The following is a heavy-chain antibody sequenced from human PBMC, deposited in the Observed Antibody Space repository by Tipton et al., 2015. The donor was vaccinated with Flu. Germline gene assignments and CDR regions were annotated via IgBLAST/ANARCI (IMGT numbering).Heavy chain of an antibody. CDR1: GFTFSSYG. Sequence: SLRLSCAASGFTFSSYGMHWVRQAPGKGLEWVAVIWYDGSNKYYADSVKGRFTISRDNSKNTLYLQMNSLRAEDTAVYYCARVKKGLMVRGVDYYYYMDVWGKGTTVTVSS. V-gene: IGHV3-33*01. CDR3: ARVKKGLMVRGVDYYYYMDV. J-gene: IGHJ6*03. CDR2: IWYDGSNK. D-gene: IGHD3-10*01.